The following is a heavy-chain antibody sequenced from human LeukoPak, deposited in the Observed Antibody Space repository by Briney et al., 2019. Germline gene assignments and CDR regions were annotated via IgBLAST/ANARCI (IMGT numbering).Heavy chain of an antibody. CDR3: AGHASIEGSGWAFDY. CDR2: IYPGDSDT. Sequence: GESLKISCKGSGYSFTSYWIGWVRQMPGKGLEWMGIIYPGDSDTRYSPSFQGQVTISADKSISTAYLQWSSLKASDTAMYYCAGHASIEGSGWAFDYWGQGTLVTVSS. D-gene: IGHD6-19*01. V-gene: IGHV5-51*01. CDR1: GYSFTSYW. J-gene: IGHJ4*02.